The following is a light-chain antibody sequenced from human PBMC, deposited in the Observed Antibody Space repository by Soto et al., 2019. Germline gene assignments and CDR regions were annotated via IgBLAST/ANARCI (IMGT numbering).Light chain of an antibody. V-gene: IGLV2-11*01. CDR1: SSDVGGYNY. CDR2: DVS. J-gene: IGLJ1*01. CDR3: XSYAGSYKGYV. Sequence: QSALTQPRSVSGSPGQSVTISCTGTSSDVGGYNYVSWYQQHPGKAPKFMIYDVSKRPSGVPDRFSGSKSGNTASLTISGXXXXXXXXXXXXSYAGSYKGYVFGSGTKLTVL.